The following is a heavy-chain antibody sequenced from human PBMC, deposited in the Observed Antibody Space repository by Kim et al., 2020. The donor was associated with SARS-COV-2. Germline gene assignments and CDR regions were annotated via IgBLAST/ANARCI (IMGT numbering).Heavy chain of an antibody. J-gene: IGHJ4*02. V-gene: IGHV3-74*01. CDR1: GFSFGSYW. D-gene: IGHD3-10*01. CDR2: ISGDGDTT. Sequence: GGSLRLSCAASGFSFGSYWMHWFRQGPGKGLVWVSGISGDGDTTSYADSVKGRFTTSKDNAKNTLLLQMNSLRAEDAAMYYCTRYVSGTWNWGQGTLVTVSS. CDR3: TRYVSGTWN.